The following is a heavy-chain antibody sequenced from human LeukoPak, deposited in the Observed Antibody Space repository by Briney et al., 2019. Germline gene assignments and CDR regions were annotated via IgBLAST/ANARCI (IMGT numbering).Heavy chain of an antibody. CDR3: VRNDGDDAFDI. CDR1: GFTFSGYS. V-gene: IGHV3-48*01. D-gene: IGHD4-17*01. Sequence: GGSLRLSCAASGFTFSGYSMNWFRQAPGRGLEWVSYISSTSTTIYYKDSVKGRFTISRDNAKNSLYLHMTRLRVEDTAVYYCVRNDGDDAFDIWGQGTMVTVSP. CDR2: ISSTSTTI. J-gene: IGHJ3*02.